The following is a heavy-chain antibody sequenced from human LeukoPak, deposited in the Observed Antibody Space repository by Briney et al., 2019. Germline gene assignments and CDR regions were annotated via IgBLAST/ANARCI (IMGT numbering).Heavy chain of an antibody. CDR3: ARGELEYCSSTSCYLSFGYYYYMDV. D-gene: IGHD2-2*01. CDR1: GGSISSYY. V-gene: IGHV4-4*07. CDR2: IYTSGST. J-gene: IGHJ6*03. Sequence: SETLSLTCTVSGGSISSYYWSWIRQPAGKGLEWIGRIYTSGSTNYNPSLKSRVTISVDTSKNQFSLKLSSVTAADTAVYYCARGELEYCSSTSCYLSFGYYYYMDVWGKGTTVTVSS.